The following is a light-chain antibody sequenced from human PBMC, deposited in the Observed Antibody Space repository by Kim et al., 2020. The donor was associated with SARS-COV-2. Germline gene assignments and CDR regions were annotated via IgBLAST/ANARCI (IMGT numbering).Light chain of an antibody. CDR1: RSNIGSNS. V-gene: IGLV1-47*02. CDR2: TTN. CDR3: EAWDDSLSGPV. J-gene: IGLJ3*02. Sequence: QSVLTQPPSTSGTPGQMVTISCSGSRSNIGSNSVYWYQHLPGTAPKLLIYTTNQRPSGVPDRFSGSRSGTSASLAISGLRSEDEADYYCEAWDDSLSGPVLGGGTQLTVL.